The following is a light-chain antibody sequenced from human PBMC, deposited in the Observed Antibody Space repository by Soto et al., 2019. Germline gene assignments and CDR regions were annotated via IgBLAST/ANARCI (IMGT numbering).Light chain of an antibody. V-gene: IGKV3-20*01. J-gene: IGKJ1*01. CDR2: GAS. CDR3: QQHDSSPWM. CDR1: KSVSNNY. Sequence: EIVYTQSPATVYCAPGKRATRSCRASKSVSNNYLAWYQQTPGQTPRLLIYGASNRATGIPDRFSGSGSGTDFTLTISSLEPEDFAVYYCQQHDSSPWMFGQGTKVDI.